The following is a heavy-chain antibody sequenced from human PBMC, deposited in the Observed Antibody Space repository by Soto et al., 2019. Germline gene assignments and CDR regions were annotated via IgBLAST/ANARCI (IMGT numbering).Heavy chain of an antibody. D-gene: IGHD2-2*02. Sequence: SAEVSVKVSWYNLTELFMHWVRQAPGKGLEWTGGFDPEYGETIYAQKFQGRVTMTEDTSTDTAYMELSSLRSEDTAVYYCATDKGYCSSTSCYTLDYWGQGTLVTVSS. CDR1: WYNLTELF. V-gene: IGHV1-24*01. CDR3: ATDKGYCSSTSCYTLDY. CDR2: FDPEYGET. J-gene: IGHJ4*02.